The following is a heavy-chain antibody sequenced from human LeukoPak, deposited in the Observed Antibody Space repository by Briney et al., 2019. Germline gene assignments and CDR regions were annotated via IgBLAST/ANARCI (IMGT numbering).Heavy chain of an antibody. CDR1: GFTFSNNG. CDR2: ISGSGTST. J-gene: IGHJ4*02. CDR3: AKGGFGYLDY. D-gene: IGHD3-3*01. Sequence: GGSLRLSCAASGFTFSNNGMSWVRQAPGKGLEWVSTISGSGTSTYYADSVKGRFTISRDNSKNTLYLQMNSLRAEDTTVYHCAKGGFGYLDYWGQGTLVTVSS. V-gene: IGHV3-23*01.